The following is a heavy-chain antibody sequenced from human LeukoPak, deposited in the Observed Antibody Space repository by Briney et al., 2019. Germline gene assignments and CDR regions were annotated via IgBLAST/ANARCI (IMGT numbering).Heavy chain of an antibody. Sequence: PGGSLRLSCAASGFTFSSYAMSWVRQAPGKGLEWVSSISGNGGSTYYADSVKGRFTISRDNSKNTLYLQMNSLRAEDTAVYYCAKAWGAATRFPSFDSWGQGALVSVSS. CDR1: GFTFSSYA. V-gene: IGHV3-23*01. CDR2: ISGNGGST. CDR3: AKAWGAATRFPSFDS. J-gene: IGHJ4*02. D-gene: IGHD1-26*01.